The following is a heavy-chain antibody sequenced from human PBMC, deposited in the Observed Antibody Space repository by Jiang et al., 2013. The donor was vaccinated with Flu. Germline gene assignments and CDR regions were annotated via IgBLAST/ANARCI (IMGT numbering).Heavy chain of an antibody. V-gene: IGHV3-30*18. J-gene: IGHJ4*02. Sequence: SLRLSCAASGFSFTSYGMHWVRQAPGKGLEWVAIISYDGSNKYYADSVKGRFTISRDISKNTLYLQMNSLGAEDTAVYYCAKDKMGSGWFLDYWGQGTLVTVSS. CDR3: AKDKMGSGWFLDY. CDR1: GFSFTSYG. D-gene: IGHD6-19*01. CDR2: ISYDGSNK.